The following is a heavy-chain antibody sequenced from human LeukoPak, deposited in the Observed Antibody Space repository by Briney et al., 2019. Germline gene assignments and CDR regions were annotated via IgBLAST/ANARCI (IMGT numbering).Heavy chain of an antibody. V-gene: IGHV3-11*01. CDR3: ASPFCTSCYPDAFDI. D-gene: IGHD2-2*01. CDR1: GFTFKTYW. CDR2: ISSSGSTI. J-gene: IGHJ3*02. Sequence: GGSLRLSCAASGFTFKTYWMSWVRQPPGKGLEWVSYISSSGSTIYYADSVKGRFTISRDNAKNSLYLQMNSLRAEDTAVYYCASPFCTSCYPDAFDIWGQGTMVTVSS.